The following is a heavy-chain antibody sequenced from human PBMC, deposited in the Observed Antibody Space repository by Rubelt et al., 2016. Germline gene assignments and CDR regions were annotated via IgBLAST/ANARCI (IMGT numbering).Heavy chain of an antibody. CDR1: GGSFSGYY. J-gene: IGHJ4*02. CDR2: INHSGST. CDR3: ARRGRYCSSTSCYWDY. Sequence: VYGGSFSGYYWSWIRQPPGKGLEWIGEINHSGSTNYKPSLKSRVTISVDTSKNQFSLKLSSVTAADTAVYYGARRGRYCSSTSCYWDYWGQGTLVTVSS. D-gene: IGHD2-2*01. V-gene: IGHV4-34*01.